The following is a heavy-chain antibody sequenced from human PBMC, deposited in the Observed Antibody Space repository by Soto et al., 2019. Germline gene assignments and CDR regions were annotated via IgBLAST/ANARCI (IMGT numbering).Heavy chain of an antibody. CDR2: IIPIFGTA. J-gene: IGHJ4*02. CDR1: GGTCSSYA. D-gene: IGHD1-7*01. V-gene: IGHV1-69*01. Sequence: AAVKVSCKASGGTCSSYAISWVRQAPGQGLEWMGGIIPIFGTANYAQKFQGRVTITADESTSTAYMELSSLRSEDTAVYYCVREGVTGTTHWGQGTLVTVSS. CDR3: VREGVTGTTH.